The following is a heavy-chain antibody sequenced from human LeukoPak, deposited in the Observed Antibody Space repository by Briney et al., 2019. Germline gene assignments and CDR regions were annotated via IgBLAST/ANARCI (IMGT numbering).Heavy chain of an antibody. Sequence: PGGSLRLSCAASGFTFSSYWMHWVRQAPGKGLVWLSRTNDDGSDKIYADSVKGRFTVSRDNAKNTLYLQMNSLRAEDTAVYYCACRVDTAMVTMDYWGEGTLVTVSS. V-gene: IGHV3-74*01. J-gene: IGHJ4*02. CDR2: TNDDGSDK. CDR3: ACRVDTAMVTMDY. CDR1: GFTFSSYW. D-gene: IGHD5-18*01.